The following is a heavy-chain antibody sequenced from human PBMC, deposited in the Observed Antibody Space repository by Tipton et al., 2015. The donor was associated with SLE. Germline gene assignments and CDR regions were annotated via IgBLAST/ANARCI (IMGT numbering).Heavy chain of an antibody. CDR1: GGSISSGSYY. CDR3: ARHCYEIVVVPAATLYGGWFDP. Sequence: TLSLTCTVSGGSISSGSYYWSWIRQPAGKGLEWIGHIYTSGSTNYNPSLKSRVTISVDTSKNQFSLKLSSVTAADTAVYYCARHCYEIVVVPAATLYGGWFDPWGQGTLVTVSS. J-gene: IGHJ5*02. V-gene: IGHV4-61*09. D-gene: IGHD2-2*01. CDR2: IYTSGST.